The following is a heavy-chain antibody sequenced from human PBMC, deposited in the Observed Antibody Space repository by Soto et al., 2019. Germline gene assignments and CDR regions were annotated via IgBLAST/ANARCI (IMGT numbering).Heavy chain of an antibody. Sequence: GGSLRLSCVGSGFTFSSYGMHWVRQAPGKGLEWVAVISYDGKQTYYADSVKGRFTISKDKSKRTLFLQMNSLRVDDTAVYYCARDGWGSNWYFDLWGRGTLVTVSS. V-gene: IGHV3-30*03. J-gene: IGHJ2*01. CDR3: ARDGWGSNWYFDL. CDR2: ISYDGKQT. D-gene: IGHD3-16*01. CDR1: GFTFSSYG.